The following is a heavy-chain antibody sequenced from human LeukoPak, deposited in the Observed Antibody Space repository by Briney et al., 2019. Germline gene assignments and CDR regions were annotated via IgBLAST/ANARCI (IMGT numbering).Heavy chain of an antibody. D-gene: IGHD4-17*01. Sequence: GRSLRLSCAASGFTFSSYGMHWVRQAPGKGLEWVAVISYDGSNKYYADSVKGRFTISRDSSKNTLYLQMNSLRAEDTAVYYCARDAYGDYYFDYWGQGTLVTVSS. CDR2: ISYDGSNK. CDR3: ARDAYGDYYFDY. CDR1: GFTFSSYG. V-gene: IGHV3-30*03. J-gene: IGHJ4*02.